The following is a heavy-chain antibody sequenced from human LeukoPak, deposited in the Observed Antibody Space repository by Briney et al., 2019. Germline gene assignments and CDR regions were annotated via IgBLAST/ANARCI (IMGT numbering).Heavy chain of an antibody. CDR3: ARGYCSGGSCYSCYYYNYMDV. Sequence: SETLSLTCAVSGGSISSSSYYWGWLRQPPGKGLEWIGSIYYSGSTYYNPSLKSRVTISVDTSKKQFSLKLSSATAADTAVYYCARGYCSGGSCYSCYYYNYMDVWGKGTTVTVSS. CDR2: IYYSGST. V-gene: IGHV4-39*07. D-gene: IGHD2-15*01. J-gene: IGHJ6*03. CDR1: GGSISSSSYY.